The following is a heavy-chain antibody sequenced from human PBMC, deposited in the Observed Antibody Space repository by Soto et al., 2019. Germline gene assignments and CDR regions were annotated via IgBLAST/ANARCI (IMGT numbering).Heavy chain of an antibody. CDR1: GYSLTSHY. Sequence: ASVKVSCKAIGYSLTSHYIHWVRQAPGQGLEWMGWINPFDGSRMFAQSFQGRVTMTRDTSTSTVYMEVSSLRSEDTAVYYCSRVDPGETSPFDHWGQGTLVTVSS. D-gene: IGHD3-10*01. V-gene: IGHV1-46*03. CDR2: INPFDGSR. J-gene: IGHJ4*02. CDR3: SRVDPGETSPFDH.